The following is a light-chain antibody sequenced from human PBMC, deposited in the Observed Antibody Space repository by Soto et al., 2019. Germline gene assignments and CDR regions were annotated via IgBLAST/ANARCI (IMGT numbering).Light chain of an antibody. J-gene: IGKJ3*01. V-gene: IGKV3-11*01. CDR2: GAS. CDR3: QQRSSWTFT. Sequence: EIVLTRSRGTLGLSLGERATLPCRASQSVSSNLAWYQQKPGQAPRLLIYGASTRATGLPARFSGSGSWTDFTLTISSLEPEDLAVYYCQQRSSWTFTFGPGTKVDT. CDR1: QSVSSN.